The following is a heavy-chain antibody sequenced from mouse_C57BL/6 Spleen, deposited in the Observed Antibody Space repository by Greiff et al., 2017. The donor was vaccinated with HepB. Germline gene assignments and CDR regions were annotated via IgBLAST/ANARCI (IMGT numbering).Heavy chain of an antibody. V-gene: IGHV14-1*01. CDR3: TNSNFYAMDY. J-gene: IGHJ4*01. D-gene: IGHD2-5*01. CDR1: GFNIKDYY. CDR2: IDPEDGDT. Sequence: VQLQQSGAELVRPGASVKLSCTASGFNIKDYYIHWVKQRPEQGLEWIGRIDPEDGDTEYDPKFQGKATMTADTSSDTAYLQLSSLTSEDTAVYYCTNSNFYAMDYWGQGTSVTVSS.